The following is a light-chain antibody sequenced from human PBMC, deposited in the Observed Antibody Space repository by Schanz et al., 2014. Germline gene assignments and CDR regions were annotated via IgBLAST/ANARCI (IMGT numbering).Light chain of an antibody. CDR3: NSFTSSHTHV. Sequence: QSALTQPASVSGSPGQWITISCTGTSSDVGGYNYVSWFQQHAGKAPKVMIYDVSNRPSGVSNRFSGSKSGNTASLTISGLQAEDEADYYCNSFTSSHTHVFGGGTKLTVL. CDR2: DVS. J-gene: IGLJ3*02. CDR1: SSDVGGYNY. V-gene: IGLV2-14*01.